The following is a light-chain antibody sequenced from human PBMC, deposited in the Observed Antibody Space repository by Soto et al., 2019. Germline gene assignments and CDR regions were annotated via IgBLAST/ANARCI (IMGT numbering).Light chain of an antibody. V-gene: IGLV1-40*01. CDR1: SSNIGAGYG. Sequence: QSVLTQPPSVSGAPGQRVTISCTGSSSNIGAGYGVHWYIQLPGTAPKLLVYGDSNRPSGVPDRFSGSKSDTSASLAITGLRSEDEAHYYCAVWDNSMTAWVFGGGTKLTVL. CDR2: GDS. J-gene: IGLJ3*02. CDR3: AVWDNSMTAWV.